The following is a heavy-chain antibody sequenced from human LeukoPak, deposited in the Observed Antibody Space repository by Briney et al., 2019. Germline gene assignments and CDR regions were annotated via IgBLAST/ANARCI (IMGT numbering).Heavy chain of an antibody. CDR2: IKQDGSEK. CDR1: GFTFSSYW. CDR3: ARDDGWSDWYFDL. Sequence: GGSLRLSSAASGFTFSSYWMSWVRQAPGKGLEWVANIKQDGSEKYYVDSVKGRFTISRDNAKNSLYLQMNSLRAEDTAVYYCARDDGWSDWYFDLWGRGTLVTVSS. J-gene: IGHJ2*01. D-gene: IGHD6-19*01. V-gene: IGHV3-7*01.